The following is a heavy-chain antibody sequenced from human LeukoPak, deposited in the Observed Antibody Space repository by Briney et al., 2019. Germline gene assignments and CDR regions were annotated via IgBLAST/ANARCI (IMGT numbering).Heavy chain of an antibody. Sequence: SVKVSCKASGGTFSSYAISWVRQAPGQGLEWMGRIIPIFGTANYAQKFQGRVTITADKSTSTAYMELSSLRSEDTAVYYCARVGVGESSDYYSYYYMDVWGKGPRSPSP. D-gene: IGHD3-10*01. CDR1: GGTFSSYA. CDR2: IIPIFGTA. CDR3: ARVGVGESSDYYSYYYMDV. J-gene: IGHJ6*03. V-gene: IGHV1-69*06.